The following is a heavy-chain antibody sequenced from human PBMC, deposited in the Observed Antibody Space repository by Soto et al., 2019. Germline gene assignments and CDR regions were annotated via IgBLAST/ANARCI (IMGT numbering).Heavy chain of an antibody. D-gene: IGHD5-12*01. Sequence: QLQLQESGSGLVKPSQTLSLTCAVSGGSINSGGYYWSWLRPPPGKGLEWIGNISHSGTTYYRPYLKSRVTMSVDRSKNQSTLKMSTVTGADAAFHFCARENIVAGAHNYCDPLGQGTLVTVSS. CDR2: ISHSGTT. V-gene: IGHV4-30-2*01. CDR1: GGSINSGGYY. CDR3: ARENIVAGAHNYCDP. J-gene: IGHJ5*02.